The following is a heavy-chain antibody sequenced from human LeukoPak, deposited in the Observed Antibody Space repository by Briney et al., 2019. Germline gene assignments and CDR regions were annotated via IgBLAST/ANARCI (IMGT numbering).Heavy chain of an antibody. D-gene: IGHD6-6*01. CDR3: ARGPLVLYYYMDV. CDR1: GGSISSGDYY. J-gene: IGHJ6*03. CDR2: IYYSGST. Sequence: SQTLSLTCTVSGGSISSGDYYWSWIRQPPGKGLEWIGYIYYSGSTYYNPSLKSRVTISVDTSKNQFSLKLSSVTAADTAVYYWARGPLVLYYYMDVWGKGTTVTVSS. V-gene: IGHV4-30-4*01.